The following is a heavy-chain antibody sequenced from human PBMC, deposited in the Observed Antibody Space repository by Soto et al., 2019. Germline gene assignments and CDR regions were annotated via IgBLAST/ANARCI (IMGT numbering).Heavy chain of an antibody. J-gene: IGHJ4*02. V-gene: IGHV1-18*01. CDR2: IHTYNGNR. Sequence: QVQLVQSGGAVRKPGASVKVSCKASGYTFTSYGISWVRQAPGQGLEWVGWIHTYNGNRNFPQKLQGRVTLTTDTSTSTAYMELRSLRSDDTAVYYCARDSDYIIAYWGQGTLVTVSS. CDR3: ARDSDYIIAY. CDR1: GYTFTSYG. D-gene: IGHD4-4*01.